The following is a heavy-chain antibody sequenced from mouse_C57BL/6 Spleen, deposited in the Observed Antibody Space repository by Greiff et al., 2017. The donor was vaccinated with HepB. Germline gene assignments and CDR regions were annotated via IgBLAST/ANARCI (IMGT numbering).Heavy chain of an antibody. Sequence: EVQLQQSGPELVKPGASVKISCKASGYTFTDYYMNWVKQSHGKSLEWIGDINPNNGGTSYNQKFKGKATLTVDKSSSTAYMELRSLTSEDSAVYYCARSPIYYPMAMDYWGQGTSVTVSS. CDR3: ARSPIYYPMAMDY. CDR2: INPNNGGT. D-gene: IGHD2-1*01. CDR1: GYTFTDYY. V-gene: IGHV1-26*01. J-gene: IGHJ4*01.